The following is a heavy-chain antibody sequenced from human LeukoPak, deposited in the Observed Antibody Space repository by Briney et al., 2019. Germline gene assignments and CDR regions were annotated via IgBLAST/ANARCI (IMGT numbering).Heavy chain of an antibody. CDR3: ASCIVGTTSLYYYYHMDA. Sequence: GASVKVSCKASGYTFTSYDINWVRQATGQGLEWMGWMNPNSGNTGYAQKFQGRVTMTRNTSISTAYMELSSLRSEDTAVYYCASCIVGTTSLYYYYHMDAWGKGTTVTISS. V-gene: IGHV1-8*01. J-gene: IGHJ6*03. CDR1: GYTFTSYD. D-gene: IGHD1-26*01. CDR2: MNPNSGNT.